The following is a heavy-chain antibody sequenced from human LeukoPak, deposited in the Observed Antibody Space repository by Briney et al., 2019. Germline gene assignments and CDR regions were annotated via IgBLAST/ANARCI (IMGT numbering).Heavy chain of an antibody. CDR1: GYTFTSYG. CDR2: ISAYNGYT. D-gene: IGHD2-2*01. CDR3: ARGGGLIVVVPAATDHNWFDP. J-gene: IGHJ5*02. V-gene: IGHV1-18*01. Sequence: ASVKVSCKASGYTFTSYGISWVRQAPGQGLEWMGWISAYNGYTDYAQKLQFRVTMTTDTSTSTAYMELRSLRSDDTAVYYCARGGGLIVVVPAATDHNWFDPWGQGTLVTVSS.